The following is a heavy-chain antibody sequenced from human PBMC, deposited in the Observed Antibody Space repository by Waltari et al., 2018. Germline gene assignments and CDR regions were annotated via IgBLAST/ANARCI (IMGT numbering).Heavy chain of an antibody. Sequence: QLQLVESGGGVVQPGRSLRHSCAASGFTFSPHVVHWVRQAPGKGLEWLAVMSPDGGLSYYADSVKGRFTISRDNSRNTLFLQMNGLRPDDTAVYFCARDPLPGPPDFFDYWGQGTLVSVSS. CDR3: ARDPLPGPPDFFDY. V-gene: IGHV3-30*01. CDR1: GFTFSPHV. D-gene: IGHD1-1*01. J-gene: IGHJ4*02. CDR2: MSPDGGLS.